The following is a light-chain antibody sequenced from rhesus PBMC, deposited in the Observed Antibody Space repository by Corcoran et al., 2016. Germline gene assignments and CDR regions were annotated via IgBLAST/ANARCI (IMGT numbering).Light chain of an antibody. Sequence: DIQMTQSPSSLSASVGDRVTITCRASQGITNDLAWYQQKPGETPNLLIYEASSLQSGIPSRFSGSGSGTDFTLTISSLQSEDFAIYYCQHYYSPPLTFGGGTKVEIK. CDR2: EAS. CDR3: QHYYSPPLT. V-gene: IGKV1-25*01. CDR1: QGITND. J-gene: IGKJ4*01.